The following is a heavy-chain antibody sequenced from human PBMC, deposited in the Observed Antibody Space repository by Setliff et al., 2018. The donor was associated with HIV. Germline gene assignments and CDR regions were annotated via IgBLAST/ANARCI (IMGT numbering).Heavy chain of an antibody. V-gene: IGHV3-64*02. CDR1: GFTFDDYG. CDR3: ARDSTYYYDSSGYGQSMDV. Sequence: PGGSLRLSCAASGFTFDDYGMSWVRQAPGKGLEYVSAISSNGGSTYYADSVKGRFTISRDNSKNTLYLQMGSLRAEDTAVYYCARDSTYYYDSSGYGQSMDVWGQGTTVTVSS. J-gene: IGHJ6*02. D-gene: IGHD3-22*01. CDR2: ISSNGGST.